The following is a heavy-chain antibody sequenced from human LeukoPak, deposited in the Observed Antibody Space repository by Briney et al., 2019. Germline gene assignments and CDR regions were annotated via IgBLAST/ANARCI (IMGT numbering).Heavy chain of an antibody. Sequence: GGSLRLSCAASGFTFSSYWMSWVRQAPGKGLEWVANIKQDGSQKYYVDSVKGRFTMSRENAKNSLHLQMNSLRAGDTAVYYCARAVAGTHWLDPWGQGTLVTVSS. CDR1: GFTFSSYW. CDR3: ARAVAGTHWLDP. D-gene: IGHD6-19*01. CDR2: IKQDGSQK. J-gene: IGHJ5*02. V-gene: IGHV3-7*01.